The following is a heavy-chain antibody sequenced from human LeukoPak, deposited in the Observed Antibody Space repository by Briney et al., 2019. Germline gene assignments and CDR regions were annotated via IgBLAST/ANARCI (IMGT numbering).Heavy chain of an antibody. CDR3: ATERFRYFDY. D-gene: IGHD3-16*01. CDR1: GFTFDEYT. J-gene: IGHJ4*02. V-gene: IGHV3-43*01. Sequence: PGGSLRLSCAASGFTFDEYTMHWVRQPPGKGLELFSLITRDGGWTYYADSVRGRFTISRDNSKNSLALQMNSLRTEDTAFYYCATERFRYFDYWGQGTLVTVSS. CDR2: ITRDGGWT.